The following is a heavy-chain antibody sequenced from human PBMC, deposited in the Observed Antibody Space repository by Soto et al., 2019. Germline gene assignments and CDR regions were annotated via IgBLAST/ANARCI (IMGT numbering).Heavy chain of an antibody. CDR3: TSEAYSSSWYIPGWEGGYFDY. Sequence: EVQLVESGGGLVQPGRSLRLSCTASGFTFGDYAMSWVRQAPGKGLEWVGFIRSKAYGGTTEYAASVKGRFTISRDDSKSIAYLQMDSLKTEDTAVYYCTSEAYSSSWYIPGWEGGYFDYWGQGTLVTVSS. D-gene: IGHD6-13*01. CDR2: IRSKAYGGTT. CDR1: GFTFGDYA. J-gene: IGHJ4*02. V-gene: IGHV3-49*04.